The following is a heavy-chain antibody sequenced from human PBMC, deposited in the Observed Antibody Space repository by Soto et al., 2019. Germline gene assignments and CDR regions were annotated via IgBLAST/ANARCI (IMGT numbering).Heavy chain of an antibody. CDR2: IYYSGTT. J-gene: IGHJ5*02. CDR3: ARHTGQLSPFDT. V-gene: IGHV4-39*01. CDR1: GDSIISSGYY. D-gene: IGHD2-2*01. Sequence: QLQLRESGPGLVKPSETLSLTCSLSGDSIISSGYYWDWIRQPPGKGLEWIGYIYYSGTTSYNPSLKSRGTISVDSSNIQFSLTLTSVTAADTAVYYCARHTGQLSPFDTWGLGTLVTVSS.